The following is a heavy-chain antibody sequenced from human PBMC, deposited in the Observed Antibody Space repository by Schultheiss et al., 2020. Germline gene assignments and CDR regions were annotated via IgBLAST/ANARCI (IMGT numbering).Heavy chain of an antibody. Sequence: TLSLTCAVSGGSISSSNWWSWVRQPPGKGLEWIGYIYYSGSTYYNPSLKSRVTISVDTSKNQFSLKLSSVTAADTAVYYCARGRMQWLVWGQGTLVTVSA. V-gene: IGHV4-4*02. D-gene: IGHD6-19*01. CDR2: IYYSGST. CDR1: GGSISSSNW. J-gene: IGHJ4*02. CDR3: ARGRMQWLV.